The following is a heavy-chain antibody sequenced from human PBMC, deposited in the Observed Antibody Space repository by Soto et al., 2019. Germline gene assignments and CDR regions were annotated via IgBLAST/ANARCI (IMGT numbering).Heavy chain of an antibody. CDR2: IYYSGST. CDR3: ASSDSYDFWSGYLTAFDY. D-gene: IGHD3-3*01. J-gene: IGHJ4*02. V-gene: IGHV4-39*01. Sequence: SETLSLTCTVSGGSISSSSYYWGWIRQPPGKGLEWIGSIYYSGSTYYNPSLKSRVTISVDTSKNQFSLKLSSVTAADTAVYYCASSDSYDFWSGYLTAFDYWGQGTLVTVSS. CDR1: GGSISSSSYY.